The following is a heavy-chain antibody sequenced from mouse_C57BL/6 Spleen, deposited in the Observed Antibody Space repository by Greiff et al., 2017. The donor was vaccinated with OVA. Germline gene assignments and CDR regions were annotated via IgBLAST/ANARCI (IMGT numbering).Heavy chain of an antibody. CDR1: GYTFTSYW. CDR3: AREGLITTRGY. CDR2: IDPSDSYT. Sequence: VQLQQPGAELVRPGTSVKLSCKASGYTFTSYWMHWVKQRPGQGLEWIGVIDPSDSYTNYNQKFKGKATLTVDTSSSTAYMQLSSLTSEDSAVYYCAREGLITTRGYWGQGTTLTVSS. J-gene: IGHJ2*01. D-gene: IGHD1-1*01. V-gene: IGHV1-59*01.